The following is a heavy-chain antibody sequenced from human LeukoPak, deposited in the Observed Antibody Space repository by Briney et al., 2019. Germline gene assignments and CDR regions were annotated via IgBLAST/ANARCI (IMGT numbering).Heavy chain of an antibody. J-gene: IGHJ4*02. D-gene: IGHD3-16*01. CDR1: GFTFSSYA. CDR3: AKVLYDYVWGSYPYYFDY. V-gene: IGHV3-23*01. Sequence: GGSLRLSCAASGFTFSSYAMSWVRQAPGKGLEWVSAISGSGGSTYYADSVKGRFTISRDNSKNTLYLQMNSQRAEDTAVYYCAKVLYDYVWGSYPYYFDYWGQGTLVTVSS. CDR2: ISGSGGST.